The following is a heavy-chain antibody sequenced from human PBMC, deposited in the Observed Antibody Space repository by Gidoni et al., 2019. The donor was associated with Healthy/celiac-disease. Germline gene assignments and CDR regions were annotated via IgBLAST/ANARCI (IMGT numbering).Heavy chain of an antibody. D-gene: IGHD6-6*01. V-gene: IGHV4-31*03. J-gene: IGHJ3*02. CDR3: ARDRGSGSSQDAFDI. CDR2: IYYSGST. CDR1: GGSISRGGYY. Sequence: QVQLQESGPGLVKPSQTLSLTCTVSGGSISRGGYYWSWIRQHPGKGLGGIGYIYYSGSTYYNPSLKSRGTISVDTSKNQFSLKLSSVTAADTAVYYCARDRGSGSSQDAFDIWGQGTMVTVSS.